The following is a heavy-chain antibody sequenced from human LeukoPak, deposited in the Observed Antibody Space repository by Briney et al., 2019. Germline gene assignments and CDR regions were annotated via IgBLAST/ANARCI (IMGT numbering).Heavy chain of an antibody. D-gene: IGHD3-22*01. V-gene: IGHV3-23*01. CDR2: LSGTGSPT. CDR1: GFTFSSYW. CDR3: ARGGYRAYYYDSSGPWGY. Sequence: GGSLRLSCAASGFTFSSYWMSWVRQAPGKGLEWVSALSGTGSPTYYADSVKGRFTISRDNSKNTLYLLMNSLRAEDTAVYFCARGGYRAYYYDSSGPWGYWGQGTLVTVSS. J-gene: IGHJ4*02.